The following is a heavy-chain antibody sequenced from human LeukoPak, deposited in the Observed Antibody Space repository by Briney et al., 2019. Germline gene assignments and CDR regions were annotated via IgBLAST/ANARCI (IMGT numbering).Heavy chain of an antibody. V-gene: IGHV3-21*05. J-gene: IGHJ4*02. CDR2: ISSSSSYI. D-gene: IGHD6-19*01. CDR3: ASWGGLTVAGFDY. Sequence: GGSLRLSCAASGFTFSSYEMNWVRQAPGKGLEWVSYISSSSSYIYYADSVKGRFTIPRDNAKNSLYLQMNSLRAEDTAVYYCASWGGLTVAGFDYWGQGTLVTVSS. CDR1: GFTFSSYE.